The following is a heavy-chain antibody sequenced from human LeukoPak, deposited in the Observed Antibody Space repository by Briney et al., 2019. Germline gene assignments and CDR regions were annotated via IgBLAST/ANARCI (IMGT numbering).Heavy chain of an antibody. J-gene: IGHJ5*02. V-gene: IGHV1-18*01. Sequence: ASVKVSCKASGYTFTSYGISWVRQAPGQGLEWMGCISAYNGNTNYAQKLQGRVTMTTDTSTSTAYMELRSRRSDDTAVYYCARDIGPPLITIFGVAYNNWFDPWGQGTLVTVSS. CDR3: ARDIGPPLITIFGVAYNNWFDP. CDR1: GYTFTSYG. D-gene: IGHD3-3*01. CDR2: ISAYNGNT.